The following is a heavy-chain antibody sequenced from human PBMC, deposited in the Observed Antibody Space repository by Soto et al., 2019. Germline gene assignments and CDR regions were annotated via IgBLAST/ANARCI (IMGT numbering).Heavy chain of an antibody. Sequence: QVQLMQSGAEVKKPGASVKVSCKASGDTFTDDYIHWVRQAPGQGLEWMGTVNPSGGHTTYAQHFLGRVTMTRDTSTSTLYMELTSLTSDDTATYYCARGGHVVVVTAALDYWGLGTLVTVSS. J-gene: IGHJ4*02. V-gene: IGHV1-46*01. CDR3: ARGGHVVVVTAALDY. CDR2: VNPSGGHT. CDR1: GDTFTDDY. D-gene: IGHD2-21*02.